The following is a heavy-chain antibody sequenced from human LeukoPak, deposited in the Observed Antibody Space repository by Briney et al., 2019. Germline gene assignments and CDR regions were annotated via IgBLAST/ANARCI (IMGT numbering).Heavy chain of an antibody. J-gene: IGHJ4*02. D-gene: IGHD3-22*01. Sequence: GGSLRLSCSAPGFTFSSYAMHWVRQAPGRGLEYVSAISSNGDNTYYADSVKGRFTFSRDNSKNTLFLQMSSLRAEDTAVYYCVKDKGYYDSSGLDYWGQGTLVTVSS. V-gene: IGHV3-64D*06. CDR3: VKDKGYYDSSGLDY. CDR1: GFTFSSYA. CDR2: ISSNGDNT.